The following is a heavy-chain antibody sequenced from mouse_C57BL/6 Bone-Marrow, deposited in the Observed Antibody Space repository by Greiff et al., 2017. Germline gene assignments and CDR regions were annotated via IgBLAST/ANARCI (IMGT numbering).Heavy chain of an antibody. CDR2: IDPSDSDT. CDR1: GYTFTSYW. CDR3: AREKYYDSIYWFAY. Sequence: QVQLQQPGAELVKPGASVKLSCKASGYTFTSYWMQWVKQRPGQGLEWIGGIDPSDSDTNYNQKFKGKATLTVDTSSNTAYMQLSSLTSEDSAVYYSAREKYYDSIYWFAYWGQGTLVTGSA. V-gene: IGHV1-50*01. J-gene: IGHJ3*01. D-gene: IGHD1-1*01.